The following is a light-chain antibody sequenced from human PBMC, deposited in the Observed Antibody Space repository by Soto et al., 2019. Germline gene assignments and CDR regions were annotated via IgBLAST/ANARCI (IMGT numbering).Light chain of an antibody. CDR1: ESVSDNY. J-gene: IGKJ4*01. Sequence: EIVLTQSPGTLSLSPGERATLSCRASESVSDNYLAWYQQRSGQAPRLVIYGASSRASAVPDRFSGSGSGADFTLTISRLEPEDFAVYYCQQYGSSPLTFGRGTKVEIK. CDR3: QQYGSSPLT. V-gene: IGKV3-20*01. CDR2: GAS.